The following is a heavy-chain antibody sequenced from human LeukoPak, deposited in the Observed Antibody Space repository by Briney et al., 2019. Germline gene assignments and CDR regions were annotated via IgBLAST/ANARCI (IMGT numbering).Heavy chain of an antibody. CDR3: ARYYYDSSGYSKFDY. J-gene: IGHJ4*02. CDR1: GFTFSNYG. D-gene: IGHD3-22*01. Sequence: PGGSLRLSCAASGFTFSNYGMSWVRQAPGKGLEWVSHISGSGGSTYYADSVKGRFTISRDNSKNSLYLQMNSLRAEDTAVYYCARYYYDSSGYSKFDYWGQGTLVTVSS. CDR2: ISGSGGST. V-gene: IGHV3-23*01.